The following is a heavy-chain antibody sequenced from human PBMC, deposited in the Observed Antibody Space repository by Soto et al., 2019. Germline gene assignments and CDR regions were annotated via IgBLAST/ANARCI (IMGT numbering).Heavy chain of an antibody. CDR2: ISSSSSTI. V-gene: IGHV3-48*02. Sequence: EVQLVESGGGLVQPGGSLRLSCAASGFTFSSYSMNWVRQAPGKGLEWVSYISSSSSTIYYADSVKGRFTISRDNAKNSLYLQMNSLRDEDTAVYYCARDFRYCSSTSCIHYFDYWGQGTLVTVSS. D-gene: IGHD2-2*01. CDR3: ARDFRYCSSTSCIHYFDY. CDR1: GFTFSSYS. J-gene: IGHJ4*02.